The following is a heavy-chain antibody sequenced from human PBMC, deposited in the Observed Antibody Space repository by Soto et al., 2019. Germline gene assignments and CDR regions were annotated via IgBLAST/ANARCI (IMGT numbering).Heavy chain of an antibody. Sequence: QVQLVESGGGVAHPGKSLRLSCAASGFIFTNYAMHWVRQAPGRGLEWVAVISSNGGNADSADSVKGRFTISKDNSKNTVFLRMASLRPEDSAIDYCARDRSFVTSGYYSWDLWGQGTLVTVSS. V-gene: IGHV3-30-3*01. D-gene: IGHD3-22*01. J-gene: IGHJ5*02. CDR2: ISSNGGNA. CDR1: GFIFTNYA. CDR3: ARDRSFVTSGYYSWDL.